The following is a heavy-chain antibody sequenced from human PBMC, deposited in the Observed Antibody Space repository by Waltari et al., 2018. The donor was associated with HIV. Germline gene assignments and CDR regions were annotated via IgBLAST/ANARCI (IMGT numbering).Heavy chain of an antibody. Sequence: EVHLVESGGGLVQPGGSLRLSCAASGSTFSPYWMTWVRQAPGKGLEWLAKIKQDGSEKYYADPVKGRFTVSRDNNKKSLYLQMSSLRAEDTAVYYCARDLKDYDFWSPVDVWGQGTTVTVSS. CDR3: ARDLKDYDFWSPVDV. CDR2: IKQDGSEK. J-gene: IGHJ6*02. V-gene: IGHV3-7*01. D-gene: IGHD3-3*01. CDR1: GSTFSPYW.